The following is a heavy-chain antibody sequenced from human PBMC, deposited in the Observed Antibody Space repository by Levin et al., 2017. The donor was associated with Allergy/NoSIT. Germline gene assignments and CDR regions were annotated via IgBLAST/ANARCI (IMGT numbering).Heavy chain of an antibody. J-gene: IGHJ6*02. CDR3: AKNGVQSFRYSSGWYFGGSDYYGMDV. D-gene: IGHD6-19*01. CDR1: GFTFSSYA. V-gene: IGHV3-23*01. CDR2: ISGSGGST. Sequence: GGSLRLSCAASGFTFSSYAMSWVRQAPGKGLEWVSAISGSGGSTYYADSVKGRFTISRDNSKNTLYLQMNSLRAEDTAVYYCAKNGVQSFRYSSGWYFGGSDYYGMDVWGQGTTVTVSS.